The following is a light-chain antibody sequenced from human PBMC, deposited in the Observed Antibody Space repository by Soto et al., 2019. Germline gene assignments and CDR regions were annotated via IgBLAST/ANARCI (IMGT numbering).Light chain of an antibody. CDR1: QDISSW. V-gene: IGKV1-12*01. J-gene: IGKJ2*01. CDR2: AAA. CDR3: QQANSFPYT. Sequence: DIQMTQSPSSVSASVGDRVTITCRASQDISSWLAWYQQKPGKAPELLIYAAASLQSGVPPRFSGSGSGTDFTLTISSLQPEDFAIYYCQQANSFPYTFGQGTKLEIK.